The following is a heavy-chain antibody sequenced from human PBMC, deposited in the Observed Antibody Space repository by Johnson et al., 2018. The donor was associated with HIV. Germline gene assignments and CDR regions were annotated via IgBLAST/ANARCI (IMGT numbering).Heavy chain of an antibody. CDR1: GFTFDDYA. CDR3: AGKTGYDAFDM. Sequence: EVQVVESGGGLVQPVRSLRLSCAASGFTFDDYAMHWVRQAPGKGLEWVSGISWNSGSIGYADSVKGRFTISRDNAKNSLYLQMNSLRVEDTAVYFCAGKTGYDAFDMWGQGTMVTVSS. J-gene: IGHJ3*02. CDR2: ISWNSGSI. D-gene: IGHD3-9*01. V-gene: IGHV3-9*01.